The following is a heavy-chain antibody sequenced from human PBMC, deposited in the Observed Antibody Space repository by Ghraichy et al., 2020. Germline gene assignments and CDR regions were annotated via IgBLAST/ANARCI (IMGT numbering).Heavy chain of an antibody. CDR3: ARVKITIFGVVHGMDV. Sequence: SVKVSCKASGGTFSSYAISWVRQAPGQGLEWMGRIIPILGIANYAQKFQGRVTITADKSTSTAYMELSSLRSEDTAVYYCARVKITIFGVVHGMDVWGQGTTVTVSS. J-gene: IGHJ6*02. CDR1: GGTFSSYA. D-gene: IGHD3-3*01. CDR2: IIPILGIA. V-gene: IGHV1-69*04.